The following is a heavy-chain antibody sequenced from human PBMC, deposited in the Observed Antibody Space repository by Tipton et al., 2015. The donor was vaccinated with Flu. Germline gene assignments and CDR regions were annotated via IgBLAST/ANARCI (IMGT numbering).Heavy chain of an antibody. V-gene: IGHV4-39*01. Sequence: TLSLTCTVSGVSITTTSYHWGWVRQPPGKGLEWIASLSYRDSTFYKSSLKSRVTISVDASKNQFSLRLTSVTAADTAVYFCARRDYSNYVSEPKNWFDSWGQGALVTVAS. J-gene: IGHJ5*01. CDR3: ARRDYSNYVSEPKNWFDS. CDR2: LSYRDST. D-gene: IGHD4-11*01. CDR1: GVSITTTSYH.